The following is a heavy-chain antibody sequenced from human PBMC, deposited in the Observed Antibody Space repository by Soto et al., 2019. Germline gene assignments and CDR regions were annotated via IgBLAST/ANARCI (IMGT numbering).Heavy chain of an antibody. V-gene: IGHV1-69*01. J-gene: IGHJ6*02. Sequence: QVQVVQSGVEVRRPGSSVKVSCKASGDTFKNCVISWVRQAPGQGLEWMGGIIPLFGTTDFAQRFQGRLTITTEESTTTAYMELSRLRSEDTATYYYAAELGFGKLSVVWGQGTTVIVSS. CDR1: GDTFKNCV. CDR2: IIPLFGTT. D-gene: IGHD3-10*01. CDR3: AAELGFGKLSVV.